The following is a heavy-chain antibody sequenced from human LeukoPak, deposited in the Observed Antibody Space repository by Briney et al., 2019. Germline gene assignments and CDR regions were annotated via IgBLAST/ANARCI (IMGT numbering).Heavy chain of an antibody. CDR2: IKADGGEK. J-gene: IGHJ3*01. CDR1: GFTFSSYG. Sequence: GGSLRLSCAASGFTFSSYGMHWVRQAPGKGLEWVAKIKADGGEKDHVASVKGRFTISRDNAKNSLYLQMNSLRVEDTAVYYCARALLLPIVTALNEHAFDLWGQGTIVTVSS. CDR3: ARALLLPIVTALNEHAFDL. D-gene: IGHD2-21*02. V-gene: IGHV3-7*01.